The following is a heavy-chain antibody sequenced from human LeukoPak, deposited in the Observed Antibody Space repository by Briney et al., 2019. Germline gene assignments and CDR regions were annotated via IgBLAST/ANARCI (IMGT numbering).Heavy chain of an antibody. Sequence: GWSLRLSCAASGFTFSNYGMHWVRQAPGKGLEWVAVIWYDGSNKYYGDSVKGRFTISRDNSKNTLYLQMNSLRADDTAVYYCARALCSGGTCYLDYWGQGTLVTVSS. CDR1: GFTFSNYG. CDR2: IWYDGSNK. CDR3: ARALCSGGTCYLDY. V-gene: IGHV3-33*01. J-gene: IGHJ4*02. D-gene: IGHD2-15*01.